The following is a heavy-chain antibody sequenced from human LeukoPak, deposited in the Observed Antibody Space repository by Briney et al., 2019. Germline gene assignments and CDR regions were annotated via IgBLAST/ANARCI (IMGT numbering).Heavy chain of an antibody. J-gene: IGHJ4*02. Sequence: PSETLSLTCTVSGGSISSYYWSWLRHPPGKGLEWIGFIYYSGTTHYKSSLKNRVTISVDTSTNQFSLRLSSVTAADTAVYYCARHSGSSPHYFDYWGQGTLVTVSS. D-gene: IGHD1-26*01. CDR1: GGSISSYY. V-gene: IGHV4-59*08. CDR2: IYYSGTT. CDR3: ARHSGSSPHYFDY.